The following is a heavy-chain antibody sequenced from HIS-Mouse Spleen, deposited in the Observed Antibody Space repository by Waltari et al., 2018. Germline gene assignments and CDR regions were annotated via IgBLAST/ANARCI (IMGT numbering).Heavy chain of an antibody. J-gene: IGHJ4*02. V-gene: IGHV2-70*15. CDR1: GFSLSTSGMC. Sequence: QVTLRESGPALVKPTQTLTLTCTFSGFSLSTSGMCVSWIRQPPGKALEWLARIDWDDDKYYSTALETRPNISKDTSQNQVVLTMTNMDPVDTATYYCGRIQAGKLELPFEYWGQGTLVTVSS. D-gene: IGHD1-7*01. CDR2: IDWDDDK. CDR3: GRIQAGKLELPFEY.